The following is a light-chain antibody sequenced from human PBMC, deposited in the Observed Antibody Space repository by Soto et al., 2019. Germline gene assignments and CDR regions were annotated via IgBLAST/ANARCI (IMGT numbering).Light chain of an antibody. Sequence: EIVLTQSPVTLSVSPGERVTLSCRASQRLSSNLAWYQQRPGQAPRLLIYGASIRATDIPARFIGSGSGTEFTLTISRLEPEDFAVYYCQQRSNWPPFTFGQGTRREIK. CDR1: QRLSSN. V-gene: IGKV3-11*01. CDR2: GAS. CDR3: QQRSNWPPFT. J-gene: IGKJ5*01.